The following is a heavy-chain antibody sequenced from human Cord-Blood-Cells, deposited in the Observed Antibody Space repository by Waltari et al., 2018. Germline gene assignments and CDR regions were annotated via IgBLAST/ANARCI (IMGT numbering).Heavy chain of an antibody. V-gene: IGHV1-2*02. J-gene: IGHJ2*01. CDR1: GYTFTGYY. CDR3: ASRSDSLSKLDWYFDL. CDR2: INPNSGGT. Sequence: QVKLVQSGAEVKKPGASVKVFCKASGYTFTGYYLPWSRQATGQGLEWMGWINPNSGGTNYAQKFQGRVTMTRNTSISTAYMELSRLRSDDTAVYYCASRSDSLSKLDWYFDLWGRGTLVTVSS. D-gene: IGHD6-6*01.